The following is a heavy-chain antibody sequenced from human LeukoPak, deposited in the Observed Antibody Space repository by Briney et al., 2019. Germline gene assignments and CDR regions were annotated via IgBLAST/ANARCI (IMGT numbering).Heavy chain of an antibody. D-gene: IGHD3-10*01. V-gene: IGHV1-2*02. CDR3: AREDIDSNLHTYYYGSGSYSSY. Sequence: ASVKVSCKASGYTFTGYYMHWVRQAPGQGLDWMGWINPDSGDTNYAQKFQGRVTMTRDTSISTAYMELNSLRAEDTAVYYCAREDIDSNLHTYYYGSGSYSSYWGQGTLVTVSS. CDR2: INPDSGDT. J-gene: IGHJ4*02. CDR1: GYTFTGYY.